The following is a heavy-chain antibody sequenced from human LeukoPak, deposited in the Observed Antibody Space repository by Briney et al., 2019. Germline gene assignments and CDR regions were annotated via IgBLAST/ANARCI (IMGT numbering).Heavy chain of an antibody. V-gene: IGHV3-48*02. CDR3: VRDPEALDY. CDR2: ISKGRPTI. J-gene: IGHJ4*02. Sequence: PGGSLRLSCVASGFTFSSYSMNWVRQATGKGLEWVSYISKGRPTIHYADSVKGRFTISRDNAKNSLYLQMNSLRDEDTAVYYCVRDPEALDYWGQGTLVTVSS. CDR1: GFTFSSYS.